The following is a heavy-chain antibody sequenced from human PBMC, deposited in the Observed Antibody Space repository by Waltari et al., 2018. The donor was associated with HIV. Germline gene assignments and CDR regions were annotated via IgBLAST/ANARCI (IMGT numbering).Heavy chain of an antibody. Sequence: EVQLVETGGGLMQPGGSLRLSCAASGFTVSSNYMSWVRPAPGKGREWVSVIYSGGRTYYADSVRGRFTISRDNSKNTLYLQMNSLRAEDTAVYYCARAVFEFMPPHYWGQGTQVTVSS. CDR2: IYSGGRT. CDR3: ARAVFEFMPPHY. V-gene: IGHV3-53*02. CDR1: GFTVSSNY. D-gene: IGHD2-2*01. J-gene: IGHJ4*02.